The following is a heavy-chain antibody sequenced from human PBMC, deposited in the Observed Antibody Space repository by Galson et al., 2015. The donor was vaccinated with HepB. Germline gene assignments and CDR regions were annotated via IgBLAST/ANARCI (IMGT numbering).Heavy chain of an antibody. Sequence: SLRLSCAASGFSFISYDMSWVRQVPGKGLEWVSTVTDSGSNTYYADSVKGRFTISRDNSRNMLFLQMNSLRAEDRAVYFCAKDDRSKCFDSWGQGTLVTVSS. J-gene: IGHJ5*01. CDR3: AKDDRSKCFDS. V-gene: IGHV3-23*01. CDR2: VTDSGSNT. CDR1: GFSFISYD.